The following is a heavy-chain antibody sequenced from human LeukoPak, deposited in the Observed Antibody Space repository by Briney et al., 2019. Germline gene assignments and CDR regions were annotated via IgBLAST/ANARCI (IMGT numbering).Heavy chain of an antibody. D-gene: IGHD1-1*01. V-gene: IGHV1-2*02. J-gene: IGHJ4*02. CDR3: ASGEKSGKNDY. Sequence: GASVKVSCKASGYTFTGYYMHWVRQAPGQGLEWMGRINPNNGDTNYAQKFQGRVTMTRDTSISTAYMELSRLRSDDTAVYYCASGEKSGKNDYWGQGTLVTVSS. CDR2: INPNNGDT. CDR1: GYTFTGYY.